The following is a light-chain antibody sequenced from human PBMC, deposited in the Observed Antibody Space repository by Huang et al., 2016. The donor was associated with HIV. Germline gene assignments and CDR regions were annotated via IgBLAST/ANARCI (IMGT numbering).Light chain of an antibody. V-gene: IGKV1-9*01. CDR1: QDINTN. CDR3: QQLNSYPIT. CDR2: AAS. J-gene: IGKJ5*01. Sequence: IQLTQSPSSLSASVGDRVTITCLASQDINTNLAWYQQKPGKAPKVLIYAASTLQSGVPSRFSGSASGIYFSLTINNLQPEDFATYYCQQLNSYPITFGQGTRLDI.